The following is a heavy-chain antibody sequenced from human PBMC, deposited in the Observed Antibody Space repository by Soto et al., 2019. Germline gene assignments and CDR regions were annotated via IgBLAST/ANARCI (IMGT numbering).Heavy chain of an antibody. D-gene: IGHD6-13*01. J-gene: IGHJ4*02. Sequence: SVKVSCKASGGTFSSYRINWVRQAPGQGLEWVCGIVPIYRTADYAQKFQGRVTITADESARTSYMGLRSLKSQDTAVYYCVRDSGAKLSSSWGQGTLVTVYS. CDR3: VRDSGAKLSSS. CDR1: GGTFSSYR. V-gene: IGHV1-69*13. CDR2: IVPIYRTA.